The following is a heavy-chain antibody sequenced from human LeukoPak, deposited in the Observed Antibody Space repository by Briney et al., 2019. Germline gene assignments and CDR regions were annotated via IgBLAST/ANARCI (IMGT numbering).Heavy chain of an antibody. J-gene: IGHJ4*02. CDR1: GFTFSSYS. D-gene: IGHD2-2*01. V-gene: IGHV3-48*02. Sequence: GGSLRLSCAASGFTFSSYSMNWVRQAPGKGLEWVSYISSSSTIYYADSVKGRFTISRDNAKNSLYLQMNSLRDEDTAVYYCARQLGYCSSTSCYADKVDYWGQGTLVTVSS. CDR2: ISSSSTI. CDR3: ARQLGYCSSTSCYADKVDY.